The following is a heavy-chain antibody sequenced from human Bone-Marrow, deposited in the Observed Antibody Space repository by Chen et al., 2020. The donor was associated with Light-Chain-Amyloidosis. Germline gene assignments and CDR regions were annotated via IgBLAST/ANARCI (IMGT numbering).Heavy chain of an antibody. CDR3: ARGPSEVKFGVVMSASPFDG. J-gene: IGHJ3*01. CDR2: IFSGEIT. V-gene: IGHV4-39*07. D-gene: IGHD3-3*01. CDR1: GDSVTTRSHY. Sequence: QLQLQESGPGLVAPSRTLSLTCSVSGDSVTTRSHYWAWIRQSPRNGLEWIGSIFSGEITYYNPSLKSRVSISVDSSRNQVFLRLTSMTAGDTAMYYCARGPSEVKFGVVMSASPFDGWGHGTMITVSS.